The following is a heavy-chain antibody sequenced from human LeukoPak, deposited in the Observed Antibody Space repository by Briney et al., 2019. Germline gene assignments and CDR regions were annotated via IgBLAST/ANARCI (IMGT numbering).Heavy chain of an antibody. Sequence: GGTLRLSCEASGFSFSIYAMSWVRQAPGKGLECISGFSGSGGRTFYADSVKGRFTISRDNSKNTLYVQMNNLRAEDTAVYYCAELGITMIGGVWGKGTTVTISS. CDR2: FSGSGGRT. V-gene: IGHV3-23*01. D-gene: IGHD3-10*02. J-gene: IGHJ6*04. CDR1: GFSFSIYA. CDR3: AELGITMIGGV.